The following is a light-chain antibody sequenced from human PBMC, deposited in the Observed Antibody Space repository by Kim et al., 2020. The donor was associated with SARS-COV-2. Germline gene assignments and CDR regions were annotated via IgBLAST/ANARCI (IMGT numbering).Light chain of an antibody. CDR1: QSVSSNY. J-gene: IGKJ1*01. CDR2: GAS. Sequence: APAERATLSCRASQSVSSNYLAWDQQKPGPAPRLLIYGASSRATGIPDRFSGSGSGTDFTLTITRLEPEDFAVYYCQQYSSSPATFGQGTKVDIK. V-gene: IGKV3-20*01. CDR3: QQYSSSPAT.